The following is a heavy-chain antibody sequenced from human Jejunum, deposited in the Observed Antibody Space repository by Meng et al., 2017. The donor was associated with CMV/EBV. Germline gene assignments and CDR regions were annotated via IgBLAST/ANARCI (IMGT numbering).Heavy chain of an antibody. J-gene: IGHJ4*02. CDR2: VHYRGNT. CDR1: GGSVSGTSYY. CDR3: VAIVGLTVDF. V-gene: IGHV4-61*01. Sequence: SVSGGSVSGTSYYWSWIRQSPGKGLEWIGYVHYRGNTKYNPSLESRVSTSVDTSKNQFSLKLSSVTAADTAMYYCVAIVGLTVDFWGQGTLVTVSS. D-gene: IGHD1-26*01.